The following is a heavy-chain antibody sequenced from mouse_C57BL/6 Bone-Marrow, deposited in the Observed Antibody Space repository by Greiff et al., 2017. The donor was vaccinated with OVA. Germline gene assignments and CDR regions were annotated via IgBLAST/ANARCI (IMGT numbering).Heavy chain of an antibody. CDR3: ARPGYYGSSLFDY. CDR1: GYTFTSYG. CDR2: IYPRSGNT. V-gene: IGHV1-81*01. D-gene: IGHD1-1*01. Sequence: QVQLKESGAELARPGASVKLSCKASGYTFTSYGISWVKQRTGQGLEWIGEIYPRSGNTYYNEKFKGKATLTADKSSSPAYMELRSLTSEDAAVYCGARPGYYGSSLFDYWGQGTTLTVSS. J-gene: IGHJ2*01.